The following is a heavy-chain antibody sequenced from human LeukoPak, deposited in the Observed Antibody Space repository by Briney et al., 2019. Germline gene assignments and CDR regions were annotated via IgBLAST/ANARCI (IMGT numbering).Heavy chain of an antibody. D-gene: IGHD4-23*01. CDR3: AKADSYGGNSQLFDY. Sequence: PGGSLRLSCAASGFTFSSYAMSWVRQAPGKGLEWVSAISGSDGSTFYADSVKGRFTITRDNSKNTLYLQMNSLRAEDTAVYYCAKADSYGGNSQLFDYWGQGTLVTVSS. J-gene: IGHJ4*02. CDR1: GFTFSSYA. CDR2: ISGSDGST. V-gene: IGHV3-23*01.